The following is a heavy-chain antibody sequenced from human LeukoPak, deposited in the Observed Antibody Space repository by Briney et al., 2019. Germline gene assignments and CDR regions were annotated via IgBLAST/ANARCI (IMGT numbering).Heavy chain of an antibody. CDR2: IYHSGST. Sequence: PSETLSLTCAVSGYSSSSGYYWGWIRQPPGKGLEWIGSIYHSGSTYYNPSLKSRVTISVDTSKNQFSLKLSSVTAADTAVYYCARQPYSGSYLYYFDYWGQGTLVTVSS. CDR1: GYSSSSGYY. D-gene: IGHD1-26*01. CDR3: ARQPYSGSYLYYFDY. J-gene: IGHJ4*02. V-gene: IGHV4-38-2*01.